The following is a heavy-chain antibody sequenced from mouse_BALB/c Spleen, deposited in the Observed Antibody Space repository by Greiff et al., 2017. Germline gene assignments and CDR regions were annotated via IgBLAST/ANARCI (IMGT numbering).Heavy chain of an antibody. CDR1: GFSLTGYG. CDR3: ARHRYYYAMDY. CDR2: IWGDGST. V-gene: IGHV2-6-7*01. Sequence: VQGVESGPGLVAPSQSLSITCTVSGFSLTGYGVNWVRQPPGKGLEWLGMIWGDGSTDYNSALKSRLSISKDNSKSQVFLKMNSLQTDDTARYYCARHRYYYAMDYWGQGTSVTVSS. J-gene: IGHJ4*01. D-gene: IGHD2-14*01.